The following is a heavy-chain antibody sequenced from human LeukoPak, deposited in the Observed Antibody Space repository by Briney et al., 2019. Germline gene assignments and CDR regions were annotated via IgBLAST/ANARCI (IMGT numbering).Heavy chain of an antibody. CDR3: TTVGLYDFWSGYYIPPHYMDV. CDR2: IKSKTDGGTT. V-gene: IGHV3-15*01. CDR1: GFTFSNAW. Sequence: GGSLRLSCAASGFTFSNAWMSWVRQAPGKGLEWVGRIKSKTDGGTTDYAAPVKGRFTISTDDSKNTLYLQMNSLKTEDTAVYYCTTVGLYDFWSGYYIPPHYMDVWGKGTTVTVSS. D-gene: IGHD3-3*01. J-gene: IGHJ6*03.